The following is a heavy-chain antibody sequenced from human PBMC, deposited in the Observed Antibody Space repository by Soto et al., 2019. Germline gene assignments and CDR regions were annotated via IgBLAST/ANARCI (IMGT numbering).Heavy chain of an antibody. V-gene: IGHV3-33*01. D-gene: IGHD2-2*01. CDR3: ARVRAMRTNPFYYYYGMDF. Sequence: PGGSLILSCAASGLTFSSYGMHWARQAPSKGLERVAVIWYDGSNKYYAESVKGRLTISRDNSKNTLYLQMNSLRAEDTAVYYCARVRAMRTNPFYYYYGMDFWGQGTTVTVSS. CDR1: GLTFSSYG. J-gene: IGHJ6*02. CDR2: IWYDGSNK.